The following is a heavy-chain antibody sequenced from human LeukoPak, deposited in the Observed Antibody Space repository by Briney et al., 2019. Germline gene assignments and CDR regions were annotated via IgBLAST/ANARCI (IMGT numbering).Heavy chain of an antibody. Sequence: SETLSLTCTVSGRSISPYYWSWIRQPPGKGLDWIGYSYYIGSTTYNPSLRSRVTISVDTSKNQFSMKLSYVTAADKAVYYCARRTDNYGYYYYWGQGTLVTVSS. CDR3: ARRTDNYGYYYY. V-gene: IGHV4-59*01. CDR2: SYYIGST. CDR1: GRSISPYY. J-gene: IGHJ4*02. D-gene: IGHD5-18*01.